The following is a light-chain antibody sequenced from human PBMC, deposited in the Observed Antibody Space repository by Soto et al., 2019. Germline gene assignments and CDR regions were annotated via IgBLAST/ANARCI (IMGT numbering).Light chain of an antibody. Sequence: QSVLTQPASVSRSPGQSIAISCTGTRSDVGVYNYVSWYQQHPGKAPKLMISEVTNRPSGVSDRFSGSKSGNTASLTISGLQAEDEADYYCSSFTSRFTFVFGTGTKVTVL. CDR1: RSDVGVYNY. CDR2: EVT. J-gene: IGLJ1*01. V-gene: IGLV2-14*01. CDR3: SSFTSRFTFV.